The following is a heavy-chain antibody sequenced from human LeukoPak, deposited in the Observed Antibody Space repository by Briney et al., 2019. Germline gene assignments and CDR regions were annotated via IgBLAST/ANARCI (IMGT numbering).Heavy chain of an antibody. D-gene: IGHD3-22*01. CDR2: IXYXXXX. CDR3: ARATYYYDSSGYYSRGFLAFDI. CDR1: GXXXXXXY. V-gene: IGHV4-59*01. J-gene: IGHJ3*02. Sequence: SETLSLTCTVXGXXXXXXYXXXXXXPXGXXLXXXXXIXYXXXXXYNPPLKXRVTISVDTSKNQFSLKLSSVTAADTAVYYCARATYYYDSSGYYSRGFLAFDIWGQGTMVTVSS.